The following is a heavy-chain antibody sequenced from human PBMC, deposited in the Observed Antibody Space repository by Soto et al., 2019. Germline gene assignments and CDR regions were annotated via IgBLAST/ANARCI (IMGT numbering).Heavy chain of an antibody. CDR3: ERDRGSTSCCYGMDG. D-gene: IGHD2-2*01. Sequence: GSLRLSCAASGFSLSSYAMHWVRQAPGKGLEWVAVISYDGSNKYYADSVKGRFTISRDNSKNTLYLQMNSLRAEDTAVYYCERDRGSTSCCYGMDGWGQGTTVTVSS. CDR1: GFSLSSYA. V-gene: IGHV3-30*14. CDR2: ISYDGSNK. J-gene: IGHJ6*02.